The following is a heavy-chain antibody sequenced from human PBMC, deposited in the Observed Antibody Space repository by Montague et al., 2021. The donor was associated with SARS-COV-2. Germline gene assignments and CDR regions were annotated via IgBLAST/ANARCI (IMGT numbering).Heavy chain of an antibody. V-gene: IGHV4-34*01. J-gene: IGHJ6*03. D-gene: IGHD2-2*01. CDR1: GGSFSGYY. CDR3: ARTAADCGSSRCLEGYYYYYMDV. CDR2: INHSGTT. Sequence: SETLSLTCAVYGGSFSGYYWTWIRQSPGKGLEWIAEINHSGTTNXNFNPSLRSRVTMSLDMSKNQFSLKMSSVSVVDTAVYYCARTAADCGSSRCLEGYYYYYMDVWGKGTTVTVSS.